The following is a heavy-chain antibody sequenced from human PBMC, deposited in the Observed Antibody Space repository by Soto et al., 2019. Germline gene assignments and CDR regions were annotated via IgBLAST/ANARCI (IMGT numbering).Heavy chain of an antibody. V-gene: IGHV3-23*01. D-gene: IGHD5-12*01. J-gene: IGHJ4*02. Sequence: VGSLRLSCAASGFTFSSYAMSWVRQAPGKGLEWVSAISGSGGSTYYADSVKGRFTISRDNSKNTLYLQMNSLRAEDTAVYYCAKTLGYSGYEFDYWGQGTLVTVSS. CDR1: GFTFSSYA. CDR2: ISGSGGST. CDR3: AKTLGYSGYEFDY.